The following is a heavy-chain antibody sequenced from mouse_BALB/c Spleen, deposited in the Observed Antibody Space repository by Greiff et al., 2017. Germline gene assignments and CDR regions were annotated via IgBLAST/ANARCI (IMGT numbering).Heavy chain of an antibody. CDR1: GFTFSSYT. Sequence: EVKLVESGGGLVKPGGSLKLSCAASGFTFSSYTMSWVRQTPEKRLEWVATISSGGSYTYYPDSVKGRFTISRDNAKNTLYLQMSSLKSEDTAMYYCTRGGYDDYYAMDYWGQGTSGTVSS. D-gene: IGHD2-2*01. J-gene: IGHJ4*01. CDR3: TRGGYDDYYAMDY. V-gene: IGHV5-6-4*01. CDR2: ISSGGSYT.